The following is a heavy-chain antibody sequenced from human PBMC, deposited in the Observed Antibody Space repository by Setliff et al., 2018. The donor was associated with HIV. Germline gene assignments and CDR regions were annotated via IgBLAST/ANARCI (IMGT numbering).Heavy chain of an antibody. CDR2: INDGGNT. CDR3: ARKEVIGPRRLYYYLDP. D-gene: IGHD1-26*01. V-gene: IGHV4-34*01. Sequence: SETLSLTCAVSGGSLSGYYWTWIRQTPEKGLQWIGEINDGGNTNDSPSLKSRVSMSVDTSKNQFSLRLISVTAADTAVYYCARKEVIGPRRLYYYLDPWGRGTLVTVSS. J-gene: IGHJ2*01. CDR1: GGSLSGYY.